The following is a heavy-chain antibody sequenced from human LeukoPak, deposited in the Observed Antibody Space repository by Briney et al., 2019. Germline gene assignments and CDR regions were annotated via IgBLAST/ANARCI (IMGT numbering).Heavy chain of an antibody. V-gene: IGHV3-21*04. CDR1: GFNFNNYD. D-gene: IGHD4-17*01. J-gene: IGHJ4*02. CDR2: ISSSTGYM. CDR3: AKDLSDYGDGFDY. Sequence: GGSLRLSCGASGFNFNNYDMNWVRQAPGKGLEWVSSISSSTGYMYYADSVKGRFTISRDNAKNSLYLQMNSLRAEDTAVYYCAKDLSDYGDGFDYWGQGTLVTVSS.